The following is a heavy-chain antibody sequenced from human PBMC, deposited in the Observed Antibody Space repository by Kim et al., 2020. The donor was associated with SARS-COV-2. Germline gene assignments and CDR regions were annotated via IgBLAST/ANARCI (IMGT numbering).Heavy chain of an antibody. V-gene: IGHV3-33*06. CDR1: GFTFSSYG. CDR2: IWYDVSNK. Sequence: GGSLRLSCAASGFTFSSYGMHWVRQAPGNGLEWVAVIWYDVSNKYYADSVKGRFTISRDNSKNTLYLQMNSLRAEDTAVYYCAKGPYYGSGSYSYFDYWGQGTLVTVSS. CDR3: AKGPYYGSGSYSYFDY. D-gene: IGHD3-10*01. J-gene: IGHJ4*02.